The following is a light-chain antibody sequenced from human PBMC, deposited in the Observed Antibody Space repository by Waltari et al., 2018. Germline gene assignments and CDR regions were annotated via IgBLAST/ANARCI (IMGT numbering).Light chain of an antibody. CDR2: KAS. CDR3: LQYNGEPRT. CDR1: QKINTW. V-gene: IGKV1-5*03. J-gene: IGKJ1*01. Sequence: DIQMTQSPSPLSASVGVRVTITCRASQKINTWLAWHQQKPGKAPKLLIYKASSLESGVPSRFSGSGSGTEFTLTISSLQPDDFATYYCLQYNGEPRTFGQGTKVEVK.